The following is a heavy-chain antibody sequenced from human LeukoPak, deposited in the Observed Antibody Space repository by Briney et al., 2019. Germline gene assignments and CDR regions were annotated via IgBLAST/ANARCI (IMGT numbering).Heavy chain of an antibody. CDR1: GFIFTKYW. V-gene: IGHV3-7*01. Sequence: GGSLRLSCAASGFIFTKYWMSWVRQAPGKGREWVAKIKQDGSEKHYVDSLKGRFTISRDNAKNSLYLEMDSLRAEDTAVYYCARIGYASSTFDYWGQGTLVIVSS. CDR3: ARIGYASSTFDY. J-gene: IGHJ4*02. D-gene: IGHD2-15*01. CDR2: IKQDGSEK.